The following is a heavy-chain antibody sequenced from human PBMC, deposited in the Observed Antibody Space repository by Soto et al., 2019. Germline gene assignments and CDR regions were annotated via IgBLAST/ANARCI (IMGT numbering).Heavy chain of an antibody. Sequence: EVQLLESGGGLVQPGGSLRLSCVGSGFTFINYAMNWVRQTPGKGLEWVSGISGGGDRTFDADSVKGRFTISRDNSTNTVNLQMNSLRADDTAVYYCARKVVSSTSPPDWWYFALWGRGTLVTVPS. V-gene: IGHV3-23*01. D-gene: IGHD2-2*01. J-gene: IGHJ2*01. CDR3: ARKVVSSTSPPDWWYFAL. CDR1: GFTFINYA. CDR2: ISGGGDRT.